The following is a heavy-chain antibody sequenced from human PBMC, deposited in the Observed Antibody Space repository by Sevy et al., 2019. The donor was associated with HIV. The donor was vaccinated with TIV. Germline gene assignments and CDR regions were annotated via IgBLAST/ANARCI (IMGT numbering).Heavy chain of an antibody. J-gene: IGHJ4*02. CDR1: GFTFSYYT. CDR3: ARSTDYYDNSGYDF. Sequence: GGSLRLSCAASGFTFSYYTMNWVRQAPGKGLEWVASISSGSSYTFYADSMKGRFTVSRDNAKHSLFLQMNSLRDEDTDLYYCARSTDYYDNSGYDFWGQGTLVTVSS. V-gene: IGHV3-21*03. D-gene: IGHD3-22*01. CDR2: ISSGSSYT.